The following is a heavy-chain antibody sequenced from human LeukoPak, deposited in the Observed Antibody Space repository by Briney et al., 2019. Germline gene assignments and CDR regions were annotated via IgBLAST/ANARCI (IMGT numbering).Heavy chain of an antibody. Sequence: GGSLRLSCAASGFNFSSYSMNWVRQALGHGLVCLSSISSRSRFRCYADSGKGRLNISRDNPKNILYLQMNSLRAEDTAVYYCAKDLQWLVVGGLDYWGQGTLVTVSS. CDR2: ISSRSRFR. D-gene: IGHD6-19*01. CDR1: GFNFSSYS. J-gene: IGHJ4*02. CDR3: AKDLQWLVVGGLDY. V-gene: IGHV3-21*04.